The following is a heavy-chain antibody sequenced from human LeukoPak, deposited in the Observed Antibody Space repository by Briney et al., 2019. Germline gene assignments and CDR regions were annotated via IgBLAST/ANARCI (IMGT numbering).Heavy chain of an antibody. CDR3: ASGKWSGYLNFFDY. Sequence: GGSLRLSCAASGFTFSSYEMNWVRQAPGKGLEWVSYISSSGSTIYYADSVKGRSTTSRDNAKNSLYLKMNSLRAEDTAVYYCASGKWSGYLNFFDYGGQGPLVTVS. V-gene: IGHV3-48*03. CDR1: GFTFSSYE. CDR2: ISSSGSTI. J-gene: IGHJ4*02. D-gene: IGHD3-3*01.